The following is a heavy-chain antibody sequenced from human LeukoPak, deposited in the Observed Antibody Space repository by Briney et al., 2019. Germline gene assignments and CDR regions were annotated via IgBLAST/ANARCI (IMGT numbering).Heavy chain of an antibody. Sequence: PGRSLRLSCAASGFTFSAYSMNWVRQAPGKGLEWVSSISSSSSYIYYADSVKGRFTISRDNAKNSLYLQMNSLRAEDTAVYYCARARLTGYSLPYFDYWGQGTLVTVSS. CDR2: ISSSSSYI. J-gene: IGHJ4*02. D-gene: IGHD3-9*01. CDR1: GFTFSAYS. CDR3: ARARLTGYSLPYFDY. V-gene: IGHV3-21*01.